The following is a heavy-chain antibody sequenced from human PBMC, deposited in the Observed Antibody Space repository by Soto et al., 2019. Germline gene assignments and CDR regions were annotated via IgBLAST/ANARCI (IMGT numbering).Heavy chain of an antibody. CDR2: ISTSSTYI. CDR1: GFTFSSYS. J-gene: IGHJ4*02. V-gene: IGHV3-21*01. Sequence: GGSLRLSCAASGFTFSSYSMIWVRQAPGKGLEWVSPISTSSTYIYYADSVKGRFTISRDNAKNSLFLQMDSLRAEDTAVYYCAREGSLYDDYVSNCADYWGQGTRVTVSS. D-gene: IGHD4-17*01. CDR3: AREGSLYDDYVSNCADY.